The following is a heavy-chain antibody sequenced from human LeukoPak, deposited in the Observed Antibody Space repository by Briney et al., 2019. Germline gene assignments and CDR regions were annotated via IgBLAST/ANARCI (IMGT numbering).Heavy chain of an antibody. CDR3: ARHRCSSTTCSFDS. D-gene: IGHD2-2*01. Sequence: PGRSLRLSCAASGFTFSSYGMHWVRQAPGKGLEWVAVIWYDGSNKYYADSVKGRFTTSRDNSKNTLYLQMNSLRPEDTAFYHCARHRCSSTTCSFDSWGQGSLVTVSS. J-gene: IGHJ4*02. V-gene: IGHV3-33*01. CDR1: GFTFSSYG. CDR2: IWYDGSNK.